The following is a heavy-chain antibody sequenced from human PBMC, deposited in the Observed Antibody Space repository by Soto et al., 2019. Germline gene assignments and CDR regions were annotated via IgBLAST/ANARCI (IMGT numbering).Heavy chain of an antibody. CDR1: GFTFSNHA. CDR2: IWHDGTNK. CDR3: ARDRTQFYVASED. Sequence: GGSLRLSCAASGFTFSNHAMYWVRQAPGKGLEWVALIWHDGTNKYYGDSVTGRFTVSRDNSKNTLYLQINSLRVEDTAVYYCARDRTQFYVASEDWAQGTQVTVFS. D-gene: IGHD2-15*01. V-gene: IGHV3-33*07. J-gene: IGHJ4*02.